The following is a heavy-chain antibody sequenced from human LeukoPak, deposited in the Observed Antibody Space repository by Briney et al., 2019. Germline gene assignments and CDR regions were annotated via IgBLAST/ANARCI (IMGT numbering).Heavy chain of an antibody. CDR2: INPSGGST. CDR1: GYTFTSYY. Sequence: EASVKVSCKASGYTFTSYYMHWVRQAPGQGLEWMGIINPSGGSTSYAQKFQGRVTMTRDTSISTAYMELSRLRSDDTAVYYCARERYYDILTGYYNWFDPWGQGTLVTVSS. D-gene: IGHD3-9*01. V-gene: IGHV1-46*01. J-gene: IGHJ5*02. CDR3: ARERYYDILTGYYNWFDP.